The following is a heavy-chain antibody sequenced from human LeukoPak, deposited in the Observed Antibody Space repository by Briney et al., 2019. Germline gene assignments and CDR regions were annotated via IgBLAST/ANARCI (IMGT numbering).Heavy chain of an antibody. V-gene: IGHV3-30*03. D-gene: IGHD5-18*01. J-gene: IGHJ4*02. CDR3: ARDRGYSYGYYFDY. CDR1: GFTFSNYW. Sequence: GGSLRLSCAASGFTFSNYWMNWVRQAPGKGLEWVAVISYDGSNKYYADSVKGRFTISRDNSKNTLYLQMNSLRAEDTAVYYCARDRGYSYGYYFDYWGQGTLVTVSS. CDR2: ISYDGSNK.